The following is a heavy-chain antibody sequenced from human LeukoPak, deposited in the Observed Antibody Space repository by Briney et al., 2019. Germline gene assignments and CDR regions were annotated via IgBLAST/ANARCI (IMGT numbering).Heavy chain of an antibody. Sequence: GGSLRLSCAASGFTFSDHYMDWVRQAPGKGLEWVGRTRNKANSYTTEYAASVKGRFTISRDDSKSSLYLQMNSLKTEDTSIYYCTRVYSSSWSGSYFDYWGQGTLVTASS. D-gene: IGHD6-13*01. J-gene: IGHJ4*02. CDR3: TRVYSSSWSGSYFDY. V-gene: IGHV3-72*01. CDR2: TRNKANSYTT. CDR1: GFTFSDHY.